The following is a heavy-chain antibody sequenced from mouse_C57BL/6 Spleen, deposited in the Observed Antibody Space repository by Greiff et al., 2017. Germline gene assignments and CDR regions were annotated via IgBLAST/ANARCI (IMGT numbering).Heavy chain of an antibody. Sequence: QVQLQQSGPELVKPGASVKISCKASGYAFSSSWMNWVKQRPGKGLEWIGRIYPGDGGTNYNGKFKGKATLTADKSSSTAYMQLSSLTSEDSAVYFCARLYYGSSSYYFDYWGQGTTLTVSS. V-gene: IGHV1-82*01. J-gene: IGHJ2*01. CDR2: IYPGDGGT. CDR1: GYAFSSSW. CDR3: ARLYYGSSSYYFDY. D-gene: IGHD1-1*01.